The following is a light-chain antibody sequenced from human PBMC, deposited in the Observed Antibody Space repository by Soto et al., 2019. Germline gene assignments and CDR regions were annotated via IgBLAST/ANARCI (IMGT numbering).Light chain of an antibody. CDR1: KLGDKY. CDR2: QDG. V-gene: IGLV3-1*01. CDR3: QAWDTGTAV. J-gene: IGLJ3*02. Sequence: SYELTQPPSVSVSPGQTASITCSGDKLGDKYTYWYQQKPGQSPVLVIYQDGKRPSGIPERFSGSNSGNTATLTIGGTQAMDEADYYCQAWDTGTAVFGGGTKLTVL.